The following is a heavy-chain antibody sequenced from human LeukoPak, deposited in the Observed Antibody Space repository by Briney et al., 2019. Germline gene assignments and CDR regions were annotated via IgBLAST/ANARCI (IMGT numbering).Heavy chain of an antibody. D-gene: IGHD2-2*01. CDR1: GVSISSYY. V-gene: IGHV4-59*08. CDR2: IYYTGST. J-gene: IGHJ5*02. Sequence: SETLSLTCTVSGVSISSYYWSWIRQPPGKGLEWIGYIYYTGSTNYNPSLKSRVTISADTSKNQLSLKLSSVTAADTAVYYCARQLGFCSSTSCYPWFAPWGQGTLVTVSS. CDR3: ARQLGFCSSTSCYPWFAP.